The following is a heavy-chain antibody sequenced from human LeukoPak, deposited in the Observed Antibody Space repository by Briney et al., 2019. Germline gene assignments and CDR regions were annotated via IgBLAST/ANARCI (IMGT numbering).Heavy chain of an antibody. V-gene: IGHV3-20*04. J-gene: IGHJ6*03. CDR3: ARVSDYYYYMDV. Sequence: PGGSLRLSCAASGFTFDDYGMSWVRQAPGKGLEWVSGINWNGGSAGYADSVKGRFTISRDNAKNSLYLQMNSLRAEDTALYYCARVSDYYYYMDVWGKGTTVTVSS. CDR1: GFTFDDYG. CDR2: INWNGGSA.